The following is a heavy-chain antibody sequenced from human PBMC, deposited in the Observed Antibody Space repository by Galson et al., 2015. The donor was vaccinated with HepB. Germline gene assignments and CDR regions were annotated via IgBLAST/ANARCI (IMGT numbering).Heavy chain of an antibody. D-gene: IGHD3-22*01. CDR3: ASYYDSSGYYYCLGY. Sequence: SVKVSCKASGYTFTSYAMNWVRQAPGQGLEWMGWINTNTGNPTYAQGFTGRFVFSLDTSVSTAYLQISSLKAEDTAVYYCASYYDSSGYYYCLGYWGQGTLVTVSS. CDR2: INTNTGNP. V-gene: IGHV7-4-1*02. CDR1: GYTFTSYA. J-gene: IGHJ4*02.